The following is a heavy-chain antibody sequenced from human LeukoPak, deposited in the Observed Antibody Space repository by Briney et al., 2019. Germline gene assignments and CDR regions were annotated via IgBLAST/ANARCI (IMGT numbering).Heavy chain of an antibody. CDR2: ISSSSSYI. D-gene: IGHD6-19*01. V-gene: IGHV3-21*01. CDR3: ASSFGSDWYYLDY. CDR1: GFTFSSYS. J-gene: IGHJ4*02. Sequence: PGGSLRLSCAASGFTFSSYSMNWVRQAPGKGLEWVSSISSSSSYIYYADSVKGRFTISRDNAKNSLYLQMNSLRAEDTAVYYCASSFGSDWYYLDYWGQGTLVAVSS.